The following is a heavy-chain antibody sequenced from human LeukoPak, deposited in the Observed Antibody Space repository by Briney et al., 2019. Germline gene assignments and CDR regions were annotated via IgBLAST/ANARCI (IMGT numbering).Heavy chain of an antibody. J-gene: IGHJ4*02. CDR2: VSGSGTTT. V-gene: IGHV3-23*01. D-gene: IGHD3-22*01. CDR3: AKSDYYDSSGHPSSFEY. Sequence: GGSLRLSCAASGFPFNYYAMSWVRQAPGRALEWVSAVSGSGTTTYYRNSVKGRFTISRDNSKNTLYLQINSLRAEDTAVYYCAKSDYYDSSGHPSSFEYWGQGTLVTVSS. CDR1: GFPFNYYA.